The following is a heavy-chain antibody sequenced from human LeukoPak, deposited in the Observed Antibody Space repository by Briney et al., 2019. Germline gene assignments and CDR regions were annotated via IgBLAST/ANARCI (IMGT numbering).Heavy chain of an antibody. CDR2: IYYSGST. CDR1: GGSISSYY. D-gene: IGHD5-12*01. Sequence: PSETLSLTCTVPGGSISSYYWSWIRQPPGKGLEWIGYIYYSGSTNYNPSLKSRVTISIDTSKNQFSLNLRSVTAADTAVYYCARRGGYSGYEGIWGQGTMVTVSS. CDR3: ARRGGYSGYEGI. V-gene: IGHV4-59*01. J-gene: IGHJ3*02.